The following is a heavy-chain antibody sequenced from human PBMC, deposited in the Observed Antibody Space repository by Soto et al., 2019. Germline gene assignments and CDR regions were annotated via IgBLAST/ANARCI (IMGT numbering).Heavy chain of an antibody. CDR3: AKEGSYYYDSSGYYSGAFDF. CDR1: GFTFSSYA. V-gene: IGHV3-23*01. CDR2: ISGSGGST. J-gene: IGHJ3*01. Sequence: GGSLRLSCAASGFTFSSYAMSWVHQAPGKGLEWVSAISGSGGSTYYADSVKGWFTISRDNSKNTLYLQMNSLRAEDTAVYYCAKEGSYYYDSSGYYSGAFDFWGQGTMVTVSS. D-gene: IGHD3-22*01.